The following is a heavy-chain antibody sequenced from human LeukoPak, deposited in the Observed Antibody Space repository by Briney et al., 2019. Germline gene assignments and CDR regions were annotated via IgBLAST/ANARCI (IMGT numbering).Heavy chain of an antibody. J-gene: IGHJ4*01. D-gene: IGHD1-26*01. V-gene: IGHV3-53*01. CDR1: GFTVSSNY. CDR2: VSNSGGTT. Sequence: PGVSLRLSCAASGFTVSSNYMSWVRQPPAKGLELVSIVSNSGGTTYYADSVKGRFTVSRDNSKNTLYLQMKSLTAEDTPVYYCVSQSYRGSDNYYFEYWGPGTLVAVSS. CDR3: VSQSYRGSDNYYFEY.